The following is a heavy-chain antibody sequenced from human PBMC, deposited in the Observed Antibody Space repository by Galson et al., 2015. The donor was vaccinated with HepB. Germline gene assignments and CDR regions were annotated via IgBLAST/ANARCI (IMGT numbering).Heavy chain of an antibody. Sequence: SLRLSCAASGFTFSSYTMNWVRQAPGKGLEWVSSISGSRTYIYYAESVRGRFTISRDNAKNSLYLQMSSLRVEDTAVYYCASGPPLYSSSWSTEYWGQGTLFTVSS. CDR3: ASGPPLYSSSWSTEY. CDR2: ISGSRTYI. D-gene: IGHD6-13*01. V-gene: IGHV3-21*01. J-gene: IGHJ4*02. CDR1: GFTFSSYT.